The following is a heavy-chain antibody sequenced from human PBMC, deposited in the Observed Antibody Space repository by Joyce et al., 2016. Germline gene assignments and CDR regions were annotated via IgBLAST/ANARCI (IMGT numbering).Heavy chain of an antibody. V-gene: IGHV4-34*02. CDR2: VNTSGAT. D-gene: IGHD6-19*01. Sequence: QVQLQQWGAGLLKPSETLSLTCGVNGGPFRGFLWTWVRQPPGEGLQWIGDVNTSGATNYNPSLKSRCTISVDTSKNQFSLTLTSITAADTAMYYCARSQWLAPLMYWGQGSLVAVSS. CDR3: ARSQWLAPLMY. J-gene: IGHJ4*02. CDR1: GGPFRGFL.